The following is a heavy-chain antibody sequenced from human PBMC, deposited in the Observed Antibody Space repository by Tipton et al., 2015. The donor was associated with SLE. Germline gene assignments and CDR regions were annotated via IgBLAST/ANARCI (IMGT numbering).Heavy chain of an antibody. Sequence: TLSLTCTVSGASVSSSVYSWGWIRQPPGKGLQWIGAMFYTGSAHYNPSLKGRVAISVDTSKNVFSLNISSVTAADTAIYYCVRLRREHQIVRLGWFWGLGTLATVSS. CDR2: MFYTGSA. V-gene: IGHV4-39*07. CDR3: VRLRREHQIVRLGWF. J-gene: IGHJ1*01. D-gene: IGHD2/OR15-2a*01. CDR1: GASVSSSVYS.